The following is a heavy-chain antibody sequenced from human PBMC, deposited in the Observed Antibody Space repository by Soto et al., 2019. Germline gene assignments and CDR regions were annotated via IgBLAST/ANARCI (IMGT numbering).Heavy chain of an antibody. V-gene: IGHV3-23*01. CDR3: AKGNSWSPALVLDI. Sequence: GGSLRLSCAASGFTFSSYAMNWVRQAPGKGLEWVSAISGSGGSTYYADSVKGRFTISRDSSKNTLYLQMNSLRAEDTAVYYCAKGNSWSPALVLDIWGEGTMVTVSS. CDR1: GFTFSSYA. J-gene: IGHJ3*02. D-gene: IGHD1-7*01. CDR2: ISGSGGST.